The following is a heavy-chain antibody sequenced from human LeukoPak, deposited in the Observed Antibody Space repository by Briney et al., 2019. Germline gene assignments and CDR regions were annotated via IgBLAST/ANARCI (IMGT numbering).Heavy chain of an antibody. J-gene: IGHJ3*02. CDR3: ARVEIVVSPAGAPNAAFDI. Sequence: SETLSLTCTVSGGSISSGGYYWSCTRQQLGKGLEWIGYIYYSGSTNYNPSLKSRVTISVDTSKNQLSLKMSSVTAEDTAVYYCARVEIVVSPAGAPNAAFDIWGQGTMVPVSS. V-gene: IGHV4-61*08. CDR1: GGSISSGGYY. D-gene: IGHD2-2*01. CDR2: IYYSGST.